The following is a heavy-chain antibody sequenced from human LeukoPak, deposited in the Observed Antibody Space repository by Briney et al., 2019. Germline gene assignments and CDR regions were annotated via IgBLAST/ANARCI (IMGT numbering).Heavy chain of an antibody. Sequence: SETLSLTCAVYGGSFSGYYWSWIRQPPGKGLEWIGEINHSGSTNYNPSLKSRVTISVDTSKNQFSLKLSSVTAADTAVYYCARVNDSSSWPLYYYYYYMDVWGKGTTVTVSS. D-gene: IGHD6-13*01. CDR2: INHSGST. J-gene: IGHJ6*03. CDR3: ARVNDSSSWPLYYYYYYMDV. CDR1: GGSFSGYY. V-gene: IGHV4-34*01.